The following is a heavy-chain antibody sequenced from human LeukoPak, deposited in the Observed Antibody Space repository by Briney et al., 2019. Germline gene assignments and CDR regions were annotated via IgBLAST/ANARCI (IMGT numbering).Heavy chain of an antibody. V-gene: IGHV3-48*03. Sequence: PGGSLRLSCAASGFTFSSYEMNWVRQAPGKGLEWVSYISSSGSTIYYADSVKGRFTISRDNAKNSLYLQMNSLRAEDTAVYYCARDSSSWSDYNWFDPWGQGTLVTVSS. J-gene: IGHJ5*02. D-gene: IGHD6-13*01. CDR2: ISSSGSTI. CDR3: ARDSSSWSDYNWFDP. CDR1: GFTFSSYE.